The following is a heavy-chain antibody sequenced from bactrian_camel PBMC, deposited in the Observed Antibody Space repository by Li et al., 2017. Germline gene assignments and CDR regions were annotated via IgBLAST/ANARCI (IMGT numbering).Heavy chain of an antibody. CDR1: GNTVSTTC. CDR3: VVKGTCGSWASPTLYSP. V-gene: IGHV3S53*01. D-gene: IGHD5*01. Sequence: VQLVESGGGLVQPGGSLRLSCAFSGNTVSTTCMGWFSQRPGKEREAIAAVGWAGRTWCADSVKGRFTISRGNARNTAYLQMNSLTPEDSGMYYCVVKGTCGSWASPTLYSPWGQGTQVTVS. J-gene: IGHJ6*01. CDR2: VGWAGRT.